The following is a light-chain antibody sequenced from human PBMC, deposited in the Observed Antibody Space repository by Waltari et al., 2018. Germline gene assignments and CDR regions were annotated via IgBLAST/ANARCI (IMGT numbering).Light chain of an antibody. CDR3: GTWDNRLTVWV. CDR1: SFHIEDDY. Sequence: QSVLTQPPSMSAAPGQKVTISCSGSSFHIEDDYVSWYQQLPGTAPKLLIYDNNKRPSGIPDRFSASKSGTSATLDINGLQTGDEADYYCGTWDNRLTVWVFGGGTKLTVL. V-gene: IGLV1-51*01. J-gene: IGLJ3*02. CDR2: DNN.